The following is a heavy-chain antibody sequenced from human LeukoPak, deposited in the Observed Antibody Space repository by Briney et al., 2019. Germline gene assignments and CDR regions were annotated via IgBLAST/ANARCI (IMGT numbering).Heavy chain of an antibody. J-gene: IGHJ4*02. Sequence: PSETLSLTCTVSGGSISSSSYYWGWIRQPPGKGLEWIGSIYYSGSTNYNPSLKSRVTISVDTSKNQFSLKLSSVTAADTAVYYCARDDNRATFDYWGQGTLVTVSS. CDR3: ARDDNRATFDY. CDR2: IYYSGST. V-gene: IGHV4-39*07. D-gene: IGHD2/OR15-2a*01. CDR1: GGSISSSSYY.